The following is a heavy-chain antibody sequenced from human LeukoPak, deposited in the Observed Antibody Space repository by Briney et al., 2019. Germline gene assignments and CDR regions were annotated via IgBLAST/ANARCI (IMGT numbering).Heavy chain of an antibody. V-gene: IGHV3-33*06. CDR1: GFTFNTYG. CDR3: AKSNTESQTTVGN. CDR2: VWSDGSNR. J-gene: IGHJ4*02. D-gene: IGHD1-14*01. Sequence: GGSLRLSCAASGFTFNTYGMHWVRPAPGKGLEWIAVVWSDGSNRFYADSVEGRFTISRDNSKNTLYLQMNSLRAEDTAVYYCAKSNTESQTTVGNWGQGTLVSVSS.